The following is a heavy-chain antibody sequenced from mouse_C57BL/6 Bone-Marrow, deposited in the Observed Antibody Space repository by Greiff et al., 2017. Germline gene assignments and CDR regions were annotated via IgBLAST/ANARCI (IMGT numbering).Heavy chain of an antibody. CDR3: AREDGGDGYYYFDY. Sequence: VQLQQPGAELVKPGASVKLSCKASGYTFTSYWMQWVKQRPGQGLEWIGEIDPSDSYTNYNQKFKGKATLTVDTSSSTAYMQLSSLTSEDSAVYYCAREDGGDGYYYFDYWGQGTTLTVSS. J-gene: IGHJ2*01. D-gene: IGHD2-3*01. CDR2: IDPSDSYT. V-gene: IGHV1-50*01. CDR1: GYTFTSYW.